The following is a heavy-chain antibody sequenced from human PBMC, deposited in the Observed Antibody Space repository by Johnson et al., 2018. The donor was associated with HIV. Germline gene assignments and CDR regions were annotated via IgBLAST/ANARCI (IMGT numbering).Heavy chain of an antibody. Sequence: VQLVESGGGLVQPGRSLRLSCAASGFTFDDYAMHWVRQAPGKGLEWVSRINSDGSSRNYADSVKGRFTISRDNAKNTLYLQMNSLRAEDTAVYYCARVEWELDAFDIWGQGTMVTVSS. D-gene: IGHD1-26*01. CDR3: ARVEWELDAFDI. CDR2: INSDGSSR. CDR1: GFTFDDYA. J-gene: IGHJ3*02. V-gene: IGHV3-74*02.